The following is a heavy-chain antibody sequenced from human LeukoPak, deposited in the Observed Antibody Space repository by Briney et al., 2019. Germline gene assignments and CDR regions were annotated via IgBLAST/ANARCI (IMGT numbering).Heavy chain of an antibody. D-gene: IGHD3-22*01. CDR1: GYTLTSYG. Sequence: KPGASVKVSCKASGYTLTSYGISWVRQAPGQGLEWMGWISAYNGNTNYAQKLQGRVTMTTDTSTSTAYMELRSLRCDDTAVYYCARDHARMYYYDSSGWYYFDYWGQGTLVTVSS. J-gene: IGHJ4*02. CDR2: ISAYNGNT. CDR3: ARDHARMYYYDSSGWYYFDY. V-gene: IGHV1-18*01.